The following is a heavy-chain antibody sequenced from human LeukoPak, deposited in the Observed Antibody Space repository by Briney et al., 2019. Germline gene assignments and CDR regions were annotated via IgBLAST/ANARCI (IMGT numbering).Heavy chain of an antibody. D-gene: IGHD5/OR15-5a*01. Sequence: SETLSLTCAVSGDSISSSNWWSWVRQPPGKGLEWIGEISHSGSTNYNPSLKSRVTISLDNSKNQLSLKLTSVTAADTAVYFCAKNPPSTMTPPPGDSWGQGPLVPVSS. V-gene: IGHV4-4*02. CDR3: AKNPPSTMTPPPGDS. J-gene: IGHJ4*02. CDR2: ISHSGST. CDR1: GDSISSSNW.